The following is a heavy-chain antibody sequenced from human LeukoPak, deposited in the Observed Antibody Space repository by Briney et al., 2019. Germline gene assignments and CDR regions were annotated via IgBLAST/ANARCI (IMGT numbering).Heavy chain of an antibody. D-gene: IGHD3-3*01. V-gene: IGHV4-34*01. CDR2: INHSGST. Sequence: SETLSLTCAVYGGSFSGYYWSWIRQRPGKGQEWIGEINHSGSTNYNPSLKSRVTISVDTSKNQFSLKLSSVTAADTAVYYCARMVLRFLEWLPQAFFDYWGQGALVTVSS. J-gene: IGHJ4*02. CDR3: ARMVLRFLEWLPQAFFDY. CDR1: GGSFSGYY.